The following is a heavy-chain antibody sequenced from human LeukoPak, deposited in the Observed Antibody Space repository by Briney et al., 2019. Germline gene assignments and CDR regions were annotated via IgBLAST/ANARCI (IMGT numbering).Heavy chain of an antibody. CDR2: INTDGSST. J-gene: IGHJ4*02. D-gene: IGHD3-22*01. Sequence: GGSLRLSCAASGFTFSSYWMHWVRQAPGKGLVWVSGINTDGSSTTYADSVKGRFTISRDNAKNTLYLQMNSLRAEDTAVYYCTRPDYDSSGSTFDYWGQGTLVTVSS. CDR1: GFTFSSYW. V-gene: IGHV3-74*01. CDR3: TRPDYDSSGSTFDY.